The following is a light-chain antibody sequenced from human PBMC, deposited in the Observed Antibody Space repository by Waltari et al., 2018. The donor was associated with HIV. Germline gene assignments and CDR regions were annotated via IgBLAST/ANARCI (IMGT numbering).Light chain of an antibody. Sequence: EIVLTQSPGTLSLSPGERATLSCRASQSVNNRYIAWYQQKPGQTPRLLMYGASSRATGSPDRFSGSWFGTDFTLAISRVEPEDFAGYYCQQYDTPPVTFGPGTKVDIK. J-gene: IGKJ3*01. CDR2: GAS. V-gene: IGKV3-20*01. CDR1: QSVNNRY. CDR3: QQYDTPPVT.